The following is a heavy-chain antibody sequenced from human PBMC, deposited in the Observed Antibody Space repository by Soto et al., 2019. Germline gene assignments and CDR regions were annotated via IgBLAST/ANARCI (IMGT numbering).Heavy chain of an antibody. Sequence: GGSLILSFASPGFTFCSYAMHWVRQAPGKGLEWVAVISYDGSNKYYADSVKGRFTISRDNSKNTLYLQMNSLRAEDTAVYYCARDPHDIRDFWSGYYSYFDYWGQGTLVTVSS. CDR1: GFTFCSYA. CDR3: ARDPHDIRDFWSGYYSYFDY. J-gene: IGHJ4*02. D-gene: IGHD3-3*01. CDR2: ISYDGSNK. V-gene: IGHV3-30-3*01.